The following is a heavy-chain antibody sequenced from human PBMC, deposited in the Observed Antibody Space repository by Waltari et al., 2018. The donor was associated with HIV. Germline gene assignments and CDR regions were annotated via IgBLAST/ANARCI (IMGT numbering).Heavy chain of an antibody. D-gene: IGHD3-22*01. Sequence: QVQLQQWGAGLLKPSETLSLTCAVYGGSFSGYYWSWIRQPPGKGQEWIGQINHSGGTNYNPSLTSRVTISVDTSKNQFSLKLSSVTAADTAVYYCARERRNYYDSSGYSFDYWGQGTLVTVSS. CDR3: ARERRNYYDSSGYSFDY. V-gene: IGHV4-34*01. CDR2: INHSGGT. CDR1: GGSFSGYY. J-gene: IGHJ4*02.